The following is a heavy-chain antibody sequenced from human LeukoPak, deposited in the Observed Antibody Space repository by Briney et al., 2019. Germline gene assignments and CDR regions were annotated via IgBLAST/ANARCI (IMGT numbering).Heavy chain of an antibody. D-gene: IGHD1-26*01. V-gene: IGHV4-39*01. CDR2: IYYSGST. Sequence: SETLSLTCTVSGGSISSSSYYWGWIRQPPGKGLEWIGSIYYSGSTYYNPSLKSRVTISVYTSKNQFSLKLSSVTAADTAVYYCARLVHGATTPQYYFDYWGQGTLVTVSS. CDR3: ARLVHGATTPQYYFDY. CDR1: GGSISSSSYY. J-gene: IGHJ4*02.